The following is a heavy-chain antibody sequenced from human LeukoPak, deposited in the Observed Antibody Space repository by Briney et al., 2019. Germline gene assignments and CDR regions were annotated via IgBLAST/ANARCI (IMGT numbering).Heavy chain of an antibody. V-gene: IGHV3-74*01. CDR1: GFAFSSYW. CDR2: ISGDGSIT. CDR3: ARSQFDY. Sequence: GGSLRLSCATSGFAFSSYWMLWVRQAPGKGLVWVSRISGDGSITTYADSVKGRFTISRDNTKNILYLQTNSLRDEDTATYYCARSQFDYWGQGILVTVSS. J-gene: IGHJ4*02.